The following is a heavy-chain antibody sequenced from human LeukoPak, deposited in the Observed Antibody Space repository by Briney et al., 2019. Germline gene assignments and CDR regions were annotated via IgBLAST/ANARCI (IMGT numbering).Heavy chain of an antibody. D-gene: IGHD1-14*01. CDR1: GFTFSSYE. J-gene: IGHJ4*02. Sequence: GGSLRLSCAASGFTFSSYEMNWVRQAPGKGLEWVSYISGNGSTIYYADSVKGRFTISRDNAKNSLYLQMNSLRAEDTALYYCARASQRTNFDYWGQGTLVTVSS. CDR3: ARASQRTNFDY. V-gene: IGHV3-48*03. CDR2: ISGNGSTI.